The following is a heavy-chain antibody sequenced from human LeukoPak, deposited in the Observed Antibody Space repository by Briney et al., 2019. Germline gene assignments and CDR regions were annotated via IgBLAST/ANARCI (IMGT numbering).Heavy chain of an antibody. CDR1: GFTFSSYG. J-gene: IGHJ3*02. CDR3: ARAITYYYGSGSPLGAFDI. CDR2: IWYDGGNK. V-gene: IGHV3-33*01. D-gene: IGHD3-10*01. Sequence: GRSLRLSCAASGFTFSSYGMHWVRQAPGKGLEWVAVIWYDGGNKYYADSVKGRFTISRDNSKNTLYLQMNSLRAEDTAVYYCARAITYYYGSGSPLGAFDIWGQGTMVTVSS.